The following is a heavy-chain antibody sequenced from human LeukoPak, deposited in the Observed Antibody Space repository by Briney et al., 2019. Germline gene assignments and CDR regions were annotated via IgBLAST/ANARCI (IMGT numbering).Heavy chain of an antibody. CDR2: LTPLLGTV. Sequence: SVKVSCKPSGDTFTNYAVAWVRQAPGQGLGWMGVLTPLLGTVEYAPKFQGRVTITTDESTTTAYMELSSLRSEDTALYYCARTFIYYSSSPFVGFDVWGQGTLVTVSS. D-gene: IGHD6-13*01. CDR3: ARTFIYYSSSPFVGFDV. CDR1: GDTFTNYA. V-gene: IGHV1-69*05. J-gene: IGHJ4*02.